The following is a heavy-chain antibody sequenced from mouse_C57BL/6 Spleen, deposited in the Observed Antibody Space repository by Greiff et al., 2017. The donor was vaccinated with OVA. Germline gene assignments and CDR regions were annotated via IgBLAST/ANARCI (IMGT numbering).Heavy chain of an antibody. CDR1: GFTFSDYG. CDR2: ISSGSSTI. CDR3: ASGDSNYGPYWYFDV. J-gene: IGHJ1*03. D-gene: IGHD2-5*01. V-gene: IGHV5-17*01. Sequence: EVQLVESGGGLVKPGGSLKLSCAASGFTFSDYGMHWVRQAPEKGLEWVAYISSGSSTIYYADTVKGRFTISRDNAKNTLFLQMTSLRSEDTAMYYCASGDSNYGPYWYFDVWGTGTTVTVSS.